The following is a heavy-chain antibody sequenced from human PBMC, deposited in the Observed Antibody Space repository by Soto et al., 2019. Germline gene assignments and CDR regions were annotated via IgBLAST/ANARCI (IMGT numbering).Heavy chain of an antibody. CDR3: VRPYHSSSWFPFDR. V-gene: IGHV3-11*01. CDR2: IDSGDGTT. Sequence: GGSLRLSCTGSGFDFGDYYMSWIRQAPGKGLEWVSYIDSGDGTTYYTDSVKGRFTISRDNAKKTVYLQMSSLRVEDTALYYCVRPYHSSSWFPFDRWGQGALVTVSP. J-gene: IGHJ4*02. D-gene: IGHD6-13*01. CDR1: GFDFGDYY.